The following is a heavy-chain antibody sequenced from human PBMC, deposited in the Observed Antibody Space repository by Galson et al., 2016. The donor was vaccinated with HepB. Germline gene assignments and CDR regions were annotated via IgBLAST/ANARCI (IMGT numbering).Heavy chain of an antibody. CDR3: ATPLGYCSGGTCYGGYFYGMDV. D-gene: IGHD2-15*01. Sequence: DSVKGRFTIPRDNSENTLYLQMNSLRAEDTAVYYCATPLGYCSGGTCYGGYFYGMDVWGQGTTVIVSS. J-gene: IGHJ6*02. V-gene: IGHV3-30*03.